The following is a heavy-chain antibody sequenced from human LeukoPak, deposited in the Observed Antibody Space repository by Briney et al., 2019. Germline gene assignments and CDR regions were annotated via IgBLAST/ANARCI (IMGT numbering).Heavy chain of an antibody. D-gene: IGHD2-2*01. CDR2: ISAYNGNT. CDR3: ARVGRQLLFWAKDY. CDR1: GYTFTSYG. J-gene: IGHJ4*02. V-gene: IGHV1-18*01. Sequence: ASVKVSCKASGYTFTSYGISWVRKAPGQGLEWMGWISAYNGNTNYAQKFQGRVTMTTDTSTSTAYMELRSLRSDDTAVYYCARVGRQLLFWAKDYWGQGTLVTVSS.